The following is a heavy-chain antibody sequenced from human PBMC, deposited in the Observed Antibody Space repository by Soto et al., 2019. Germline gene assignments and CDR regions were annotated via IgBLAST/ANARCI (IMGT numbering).Heavy chain of an antibody. CDR3: ARAPGDYRAYFAY. V-gene: IGHV3-33*01. Sequence: QVQLVESGGGVVQPGRSLRLSCAASGFTFSSYGMHWVRQAPGKGLEWVAVIWYDGSNKYYADSVKGRFTISRDNSKNTLYLQMNSLRAEDTAVYYCARAPGDYRAYFAYWGQGTLVTVSS. CDR2: IWYDGSNK. D-gene: IGHD4-17*01. CDR1: GFTFSSYG. J-gene: IGHJ4*02.